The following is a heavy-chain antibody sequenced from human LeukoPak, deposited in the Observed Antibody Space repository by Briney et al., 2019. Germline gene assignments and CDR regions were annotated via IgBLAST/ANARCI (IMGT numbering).Heavy chain of an antibody. CDR2: IIPIFGTA. Sequence: SVKVSCKASGGTFSSYAISWVRQAPGQGLEWMGGIIPIFGTANYAQKFQGRVTITTDESTSTAYTELSSLRSEDTAVYYCARGAARLDAFDIWGQGPMVTVSS. D-gene: IGHD6-6*01. V-gene: IGHV1-69*05. J-gene: IGHJ3*02. CDR3: ARGAARLDAFDI. CDR1: GGTFSSYA.